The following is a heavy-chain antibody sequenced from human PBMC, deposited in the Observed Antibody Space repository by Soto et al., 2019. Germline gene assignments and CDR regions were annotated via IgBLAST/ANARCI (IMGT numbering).Heavy chain of an antibody. CDR2: IDPSDSYT. D-gene: IGHD6-19*01. CDR1: GYSFTSYW. V-gene: IGHV5-10-1*01. CDR3: ARRGVASSGWYVCY. Sequence: PGESLKISCKGSGYSFTSYWISWVRQMPGKGLEWMGRIDPSDSYTNYSPSFQGHVTISAYKSISTAYLQGSSLKASDTAMYYCARRGVASSGWYVCYWGQGTLGTVAS. J-gene: IGHJ4*02.